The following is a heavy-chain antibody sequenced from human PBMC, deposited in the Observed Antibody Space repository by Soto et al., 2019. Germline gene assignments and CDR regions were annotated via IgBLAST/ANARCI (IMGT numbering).Heavy chain of an antibody. D-gene: IGHD3-3*01. CDR1: RFTFSSYE. Sequence: PGGSLRLSCSASRFTFSSYEMNWVGQAPGKGLEWVSYISSSGSTIYYADSVKGRFTISRDNAKNSLYLQMNSLRAEDTAVYYCARDQLALRFNRLYYYGMDVSGQGTTVTFSS. J-gene: IGHJ6*02. CDR3: ARDQLALRFNRLYYYGMDV. V-gene: IGHV3-48*03. CDR2: ISSSGSTI.